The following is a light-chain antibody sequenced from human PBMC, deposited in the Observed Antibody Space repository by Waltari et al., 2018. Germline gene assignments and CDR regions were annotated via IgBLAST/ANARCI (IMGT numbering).Light chain of an antibody. Sequence: DIQMTQSPSTLSASVGDRVTITCRASQSISSWLAWYQQKQGKAPNLLIYKAFSLESGVPSRFSGSGSGTEFTLTISSLQPDDCATYYCQQYNSYPFTFGGGTKVEIK. V-gene: IGKV1-5*03. J-gene: IGKJ4*01. CDR1: QSISSW. CDR3: QQYNSYPFT. CDR2: KAF.